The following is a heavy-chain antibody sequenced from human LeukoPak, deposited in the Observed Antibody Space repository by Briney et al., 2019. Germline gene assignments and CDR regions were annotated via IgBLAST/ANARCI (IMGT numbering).Heavy chain of an antibody. J-gene: IGHJ4*02. V-gene: IGHV1-46*01. D-gene: IGHD3-10*01. CDR1: GYTFTSYY. CDR2: INPSGGST. Sequence: ASVKVSCKASGYTFTSYYMHWVRQAPGQGLEWMGIINPSGGSTRYAQKFQGRVTMTRDMSTSTVYMELSSLRSEDTAVYYCARVPGGFHFDYWGQGTLVTLSS. CDR3: ARVPGGFHFDY.